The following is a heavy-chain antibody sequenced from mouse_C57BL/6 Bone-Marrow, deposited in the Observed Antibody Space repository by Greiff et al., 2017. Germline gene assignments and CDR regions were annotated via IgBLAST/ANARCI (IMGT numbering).Heavy chain of an antibody. D-gene: IGHD1-1*01. Sequence: QVQLQQSGAELVRPGASVTLSCKASGYTFTDYEMHWVKQTPVHGLEWIGAIDPEHGGTAYNQKFKGKAILTADKSSSTAYMELRSLTSEDSAVYYCTRGNCYGSSYWYFDVWGTGTTVTVSS. CDR3: TRGNCYGSSYWYFDV. J-gene: IGHJ1*03. CDR2: IDPEHGGT. CDR1: GYTFTDYE. V-gene: IGHV1-15*01.